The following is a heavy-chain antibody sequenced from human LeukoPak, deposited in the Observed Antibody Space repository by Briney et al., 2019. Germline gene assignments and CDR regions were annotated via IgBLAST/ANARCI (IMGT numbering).Heavy chain of an antibody. CDR1: GYTFTGYY. V-gene: IGHV1-2*02. CDR3: ARVGGKRGYSGYLLCY. J-gene: IGHJ4*02. Sequence: HRASVKVSCKASGYTFTGYYMHWVRQAPGQGLEWMGWINPNSGGTNYAQKFQGRVTMTRHTSISTAYMELSRLRSDDTAVYYCARVGGKRGYSGYLLCYWGQGTLVTVSS. D-gene: IGHD5-12*01. CDR2: INPNSGGT.